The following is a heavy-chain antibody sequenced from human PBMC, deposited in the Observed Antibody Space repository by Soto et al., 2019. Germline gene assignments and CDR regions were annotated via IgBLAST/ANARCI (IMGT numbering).Heavy chain of an antibody. CDR1: RDYIGCID. J-gene: IGHJ4*02. CDR3: ARASQCKSYFDCFAWLDY. V-gene: IGHV4-4*07. D-gene: IGHD3-9*01. CDR2: IYSSGET. Sequence: ATPSLSSTAPRDYIGCIDGRWLRPPAGKGLEWIGRIYSSGETNYNPSLTGRVIMSLDTSKNQFSLKLTSVTAADTAVYYCARASQCKSYFDCFAWLDYWGQGTLVKVSS.